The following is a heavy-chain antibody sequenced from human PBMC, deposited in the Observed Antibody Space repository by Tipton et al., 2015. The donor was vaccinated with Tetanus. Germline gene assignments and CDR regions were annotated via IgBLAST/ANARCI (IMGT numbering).Heavy chain of an antibody. Sequence: SLRLSCAASGFTFSSYWMHWVRQAPGKGLEWVANISPDGVLASSVDSLKGRFTVSRDNAKNSLFLQMNNLRVEDTAVYYCLSWGTAGNHWSQGTLVAVSS. CDR1: GFTFSSYW. J-gene: IGHJ5*02. V-gene: IGHV3-7*01. D-gene: IGHD3-16*01. CDR2: ISPDGVLA. CDR3: LSWGTAGNH.